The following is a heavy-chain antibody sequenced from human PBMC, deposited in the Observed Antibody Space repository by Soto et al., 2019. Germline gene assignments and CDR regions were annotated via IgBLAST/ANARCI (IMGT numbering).Heavy chain of an antibody. Sequence: GGSLRLSCAASGFTFSSYGMHWVRQAPGKGLEWVAVISYDGSNKYYADSVKGRFTISRDNSKNTLYLQMNSLRAEDTAVYYCAKDGTPVLVDTVTTSFYYYYMDVWGKGTTVTVSS. D-gene: IGHD4-17*01. CDR1: GFTFSSYG. CDR3: AKDGTPVLVDTVTTSFYYYYMDV. J-gene: IGHJ6*03. CDR2: ISYDGSNK. V-gene: IGHV3-30*18.